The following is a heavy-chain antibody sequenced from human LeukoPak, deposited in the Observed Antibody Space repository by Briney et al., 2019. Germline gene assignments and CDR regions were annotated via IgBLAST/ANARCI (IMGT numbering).Heavy chain of an antibody. Sequence: GASVKVSCKVSGYTLTELSMHWVRQAPGKGLEWMGGFDPEDGETIYAQKFQGRVTMTEDTSTDTAYMELSSLRSEDTAVYYCATDLAQVDYGDYVGAFDIWGQGTMVTVSS. CDR3: ATDLAQVDYGDYVGAFDI. J-gene: IGHJ3*02. D-gene: IGHD4-17*01. CDR1: GYTLTELS. V-gene: IGHV1-24*01. CDR2: FDPEDGET.